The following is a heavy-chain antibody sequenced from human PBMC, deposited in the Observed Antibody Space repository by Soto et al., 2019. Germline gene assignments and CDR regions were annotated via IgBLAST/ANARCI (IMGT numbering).Heavy chain of an antibody. CDR1: GYTFTSYG. V-gene: IGHV1-18*01. D-gene: IGHD3-22*01. CDR3: AREHYYDSSGYYVFIDY. J-gene: IGHJ4*02. CDR2: ISAYNGNT. Sequence: GASVKVSCKASGYTFTSYGISWVRQAPGQGLEWMGWISAYNGNTNYAQKLQGRVTMTTDTSTSTAYMELRSLRSDDTAVYYCAREHYYDSSGYYVFIDYWGQGTLVTVSS.